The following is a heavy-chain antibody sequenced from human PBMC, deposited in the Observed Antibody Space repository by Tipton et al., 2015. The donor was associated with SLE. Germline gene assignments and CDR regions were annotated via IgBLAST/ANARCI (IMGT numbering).Heavy chain of an antibody. J-gene: IGHJ4*02. CDR2: ISYDGSNK. V-gene: IGHV3-30*18. CDR3: AKPLSYASPYFDY. D-gene: IGHD3-16*01. Sequence: SLRLSCAASGFTFSSYGMHWVRQAPGKGLEWVAVISYDGSNKYYADSVKGRFTISRDNSKNTLYLQMNSLRAEDTAVYYCAKPLSYASPYFDYWGQGTLVTVSS. CDR1: GFTFSSYG.